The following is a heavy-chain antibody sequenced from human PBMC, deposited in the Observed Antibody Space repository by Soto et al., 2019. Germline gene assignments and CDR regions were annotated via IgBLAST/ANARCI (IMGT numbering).Heavy chain of an antibody. Sequence: PGESLKISCKGSGYSFTSYWIGWVSQMPGKGLEWMGIIYPGDSDTRHSPSFQGQVTISADKSISTAYLQWSSLKASDTAMYYCARREVTYYYGSGSYYFDYWGQGTLVTVSS. CDR1: GYSFTSYW. V-gene: IGHV5-51*01. D-gene: IGHD3-10*01. CDR3: ARREVTYYYGSGSYYFDY. CDR2: IYPGDSDT. J-gene: IGHJ4*02.